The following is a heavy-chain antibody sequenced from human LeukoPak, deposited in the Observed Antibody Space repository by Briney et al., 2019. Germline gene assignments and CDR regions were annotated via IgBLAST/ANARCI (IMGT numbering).Heavy chain of an antibody. CDR2: IYWDHDK. Sequence: SGPTLVXPTQTLTLTCTFSGFSLSTSGVGVGWIRQPPGKALEWLALIYWDHDKRYSPSLKSRLTITKDTSKNQVVLTMTNMDPVDTATYYCAHRRDNWNLDWFDPWGQGTLVTVSS. D-gene: IGHD1-20*01. J-gene: IGHJ5*02. V-gene: IGHV2-5*02. CDR3: AHRRDNWNLDWFDP. CDR1: GFSLSTSGVG.